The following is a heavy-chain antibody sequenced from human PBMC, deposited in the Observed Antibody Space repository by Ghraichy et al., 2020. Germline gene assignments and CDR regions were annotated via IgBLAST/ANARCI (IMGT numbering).Heavy chain of an antibody. CDR2: INHSGST. CDR1: GGSFSGYY. J-gene: IGHJ6*02. Sequence: SETLSLTCAVYGGSFSGYYWSWIRQPPGKGLEWIGEINHSGSTNYNPSLKSRVTISVDTSKNQFSLKLSSVTAADTAVYYCARGRVKIFGVVMTYYYGMDVWGQGTTVTVSS. V-gene: IGHV4-34*01. D-gene: IGHD3-3*01. CDR3: ARGRVKIFGVVMTYYYGMDV.